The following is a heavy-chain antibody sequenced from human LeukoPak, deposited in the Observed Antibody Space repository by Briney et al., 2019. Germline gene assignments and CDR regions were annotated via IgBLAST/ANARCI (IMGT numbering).Heavy chain of an antibody. CDR1: GYTFTSYD. Sequence: ASVKASCKASGYTFTSYDINWVRQATGQGLEWMGWMNPNSGNTGYAQKFQGRVTMTRNTSISTAYMELSSLRSEDTAVYYCARAPMVRGVSTHYFDYWGQGTLVTVSS. CDR3: ARAPMVRGVSTHYFDY. D-gene: IGHD3-10*01. J-gene: IGHJ4*02. CDR2: MNPNSGNT. V-gene: IGHV1-8*01.